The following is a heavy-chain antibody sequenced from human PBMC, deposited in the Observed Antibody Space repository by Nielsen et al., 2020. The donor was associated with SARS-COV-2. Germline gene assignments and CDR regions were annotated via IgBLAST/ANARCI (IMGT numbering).Heavy chain of an antibody. CDR2: LYYSGIT. CDR3: ARLGFCSSTRCYGLNY. D-gene: IGHD2-2*01. V-gene: IGHV4-59*11. J-gene: IGHJ4*02. CDR1: GASISSHY. Sequence: SETLSLTCTVSGASISSHYWSWIRQPPGKGLEWIGYLYYSGITSYNPSLKSRVTISVDTSNNQFSLKLNSVTAADTAMYYCARLGFCSSTRCYGLNYWGQGTLVTVSS.